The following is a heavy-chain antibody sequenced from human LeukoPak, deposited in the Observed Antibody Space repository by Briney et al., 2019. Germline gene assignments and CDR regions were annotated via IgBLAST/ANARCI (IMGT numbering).Heavy chain of an antibody. CDR3: ARDRGDYYFDY. V-gene: IGHV3-30*03. CDR2: ISFAGSNK. J-gene: IGHJ4*02. CDR1: GFSFSNHG. Sequence: GGSLRLSCAASGFSFSNHGMHWVRQAPGKGLEWVAIISFAGSNKYFAGSVKGRFTISRDNAKSSLWLQMNSLRAEDTAVYYCARDRGDYYFDYWGQGTLVTVSS. D-gene: IGHD3-10*01.